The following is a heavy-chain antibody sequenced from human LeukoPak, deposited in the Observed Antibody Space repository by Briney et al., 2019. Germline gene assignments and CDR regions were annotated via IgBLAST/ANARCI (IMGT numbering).Heavy chain of an antibody. J-gene: IGHJ4*02. D-gene: IGHD6-19*01. Sequence: GGSLRLSCAVSGFTFSSYSMNWVRQAPGKGLEWVSSISSSSSYIYYADSVKGRFTISRDNAKNSLYLQMNSLRAEDTAVYYCARDSDLGSGWYVDFDYWGQGTLVTVSS. CDR1: GFTFSSYS. CDR3: ARDSDLGSGWYVDFDY. CDR2: ISSSSSYI. V-gene: IGHV3-21*01.